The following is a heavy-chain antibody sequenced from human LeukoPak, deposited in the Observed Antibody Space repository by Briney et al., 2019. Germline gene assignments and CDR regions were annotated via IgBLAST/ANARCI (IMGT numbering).Heavy chain of an antibody. Sequence: GASVKVSCKASGYTFTGYYMHWVRQAPGQGLEWMGWINPNSGGTNYAQKFQGRVTMTRDTSISTAYMELSRLRSDDTAVYYCARDRIAMVRGAPICYFDYWGQGTLVTVSS. J-gene: IGHJ4*02. D-gene: IGHD3-10*01. CDR3: ARDRIAMVRGAPICYFDY. CDR2: INPNSGGT. V-gene: IGHV1-2*02. CDR1: GYTFTGYY.